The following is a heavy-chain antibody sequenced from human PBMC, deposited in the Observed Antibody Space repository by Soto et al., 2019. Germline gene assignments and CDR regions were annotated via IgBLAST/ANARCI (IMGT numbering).Heavy chain of an antibody. CDR3: AKSSVSCSSASCYSLAYYSYNTDV. J-gene: IGHJ6*03. D-gene: IGHD2-2*01. V-gene: IGHV3-23*01. CDR1: AFTFSNYA. CDR2: ISGSGDNT. Sequence: HPGGSLRLSCAASAFTFSNYAMNWVRQAPGKGLEWVAAISGSGDNTYYADSVKGRFTISRDNSKNTLFLQMNSLRVDDTAVYYCAKSSVSCSSASCYSLAYYSYNTDVWGKGT.